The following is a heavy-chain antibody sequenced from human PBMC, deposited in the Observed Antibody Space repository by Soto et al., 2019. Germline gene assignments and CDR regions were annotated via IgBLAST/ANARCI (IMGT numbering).Heavy chain of an antibody. D-gene: IGHD5-18*01. CDR1: GGTFSSYA. Sequence: ASVKVSCKASGGTFSSYAISWVRQAPGQGLEWMGGIIPIFGTANYAQKFQGRVTITADESTTTAYMELSSLRSEDTAVYYCATSETLYSYGYANYYYYGMHVWGQGTTVTVSS. V-gene: IGHV1-69*13. J-gene: IGHJ6*02. CDR3: ATSETLYSYGYANYYYYGMHV. CDR2: IIPIFGTA.